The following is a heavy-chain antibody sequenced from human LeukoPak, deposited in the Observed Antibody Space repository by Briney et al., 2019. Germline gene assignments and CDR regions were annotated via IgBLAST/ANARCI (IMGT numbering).Heavy chain of an antibody. V-gene: IGHV3-48*03. D-gene: IGHD5-18*01. Sequence: PGGSLRLSCAASGFTFSSYEMKWVRQAPGKGLEWVSCISSSASTKYYADSVKGRFTISRDNAKNSLYLQMNSLRAEDTAVYYCARGAMAGPFDYWGQGTLVIVSS. CDR3: ARGAMAGPFDY. CDR2: ISSSASTK. J-gene: IGHJ4*02. CDR1: GFTFSSYE.